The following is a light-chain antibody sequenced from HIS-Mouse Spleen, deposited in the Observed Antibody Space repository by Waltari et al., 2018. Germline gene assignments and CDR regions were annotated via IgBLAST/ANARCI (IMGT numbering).Light chain of an antibody. V-gene: IGLV1-47*01. J-gene: IGLJ3*02. CDR1: SSNIGSNY. CDR2: RNN. Sequence: QSVLTQPPSASGTPGQRFTISCSGSSSNIGSNYVYWYQQLPGTAPKLLIYRNNRLPSGVPDRFSGSKSSTSASLAISGLRSEDEADYYCAAWYDSLSGPVFGGGTKLTVL. CDR3: AAWYDSLSGPV.